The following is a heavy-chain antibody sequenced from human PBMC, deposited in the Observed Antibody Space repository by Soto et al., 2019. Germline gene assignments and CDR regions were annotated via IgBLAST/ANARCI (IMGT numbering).Heavy chain of an antibody. D-gene: IGHD3-22*01. CDR1: GASVSTGY. CDR2: MHYRGSF. CDR3: ARSSYDTEGVAGDP. Sequence: QMQLQESGPGLVKPSETLSLTCTVSGASVSTGYWSWIRQPPGKGLEWIGFMHYRGSFNYNPSLPSRGTISVDTSKNQFPLKVPSGTAEDAAVDYCARSSYDTEGVAGDPWGQGTLVTVSS. V-gene: IGHV4-59*02. J-gene: IGHJ5*02.